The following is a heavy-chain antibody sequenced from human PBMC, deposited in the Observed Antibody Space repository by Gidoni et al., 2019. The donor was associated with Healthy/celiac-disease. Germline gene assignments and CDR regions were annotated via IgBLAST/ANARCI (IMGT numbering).Heavy chain of an antibody. Sequence: QVQPHRWGAGLFQPSQTLSPTCSVPARSFRLYYWGWIRHPPGTGLGWIEEINHRGSTTYNPSITSRVTIPVDTSKNQFSLKLSSVTAADTAAYYCAREGSSSGSMLRYFDYWGQGTLVTVSS. CDR2: INHRGST. J-gene: IGHJ4*02. CDR3: AREGSSSGSMLRYFDY. CDR1: ARSFRLYY. V-gene: IGHV4-34*01. D-gene: IGHD6-19*01.